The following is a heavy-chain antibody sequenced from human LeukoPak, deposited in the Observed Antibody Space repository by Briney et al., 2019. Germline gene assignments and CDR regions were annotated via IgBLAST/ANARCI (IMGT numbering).Heavy chain of an antibody. J-gene: IGHJ4*02. Sequence: SGPALVKPTQTPTLACTFSGFSLSTSGMCVSWIRQPPGKALEWLARIDWDDDKYYSTSLKTRLTISKDTSKNQVVLTMTNVDPVDTATYYCARAIRSSWYIDYWGQGTLVTVSS. D-gene: IGHD6-13*01. CDR1: GFSLSTSGMC. V-gene: IGHV2-70*11. CDR3: ARAIRSSWYIDY. CDR2: IDWDDDK.